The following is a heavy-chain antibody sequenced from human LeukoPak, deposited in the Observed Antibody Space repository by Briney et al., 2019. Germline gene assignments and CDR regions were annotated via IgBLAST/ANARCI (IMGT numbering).Heavy chain of an antibody. CDR2: IYYSGSA. CDR3: ARASNYDFWSRVHLDV. Sequence: PSETLSLTCSVSGDSVSRSSYFWGWIRQPPGKGPEWIGSIYYSGSAFYNPSLKSRVTISLDKSKNQFSLKLSSVTAADTAVYYCARASNYDFWSRVHLDVWGKGTTVTVSS. CDR1: GDSVSRSSYF. J-gene: IGHJ6*04. D-gene: IGHD3-3*01. V-gene: IGHV4-39*01.